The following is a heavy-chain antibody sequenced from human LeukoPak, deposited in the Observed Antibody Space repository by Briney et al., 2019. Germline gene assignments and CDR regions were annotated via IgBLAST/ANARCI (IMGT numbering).Heavy chain of an antibody. CDR2: INHSGST. V-gene: IGHV4-34*01. CDR3: ARGKSVVVAATPAYYYYMDV. J-gene: IGHJ6*03. Sequence: SETLSLTCAVYGGSFSGYYWGWIRQPPGKGLEWIGEINHSGSTNYNPSLKSRVTISVDTSKNQFSPKLSSVTAADTAVYYCARGKSVVVAATPAYYYYMDVWGKGTTVTVSS. CDR1: GGSFSGYY. D-gene: IGHD2-15*01.